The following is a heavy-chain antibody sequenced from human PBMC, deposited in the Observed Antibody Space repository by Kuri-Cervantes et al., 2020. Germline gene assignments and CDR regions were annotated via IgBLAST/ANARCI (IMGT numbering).Heavy chain of an antibody. Sequence: GALRLCCAVSGYSISSGYYWGWTRQPPGKGLEWIGSIYHSGSTYYNPSLKSRVTISVDMSKNQFYLKLSSVTAADTALYYCARIHYGGNSGIDYWGQGTLVTVSS. CDR3: ARIHYGGNSGIDY. D-gene: IGHD4-23*01. V-gene: IGHV4-38-2*01. CDR2: IYHSGST. CDR1: GYSISSGYY. J-gene: IGHJ4*02.